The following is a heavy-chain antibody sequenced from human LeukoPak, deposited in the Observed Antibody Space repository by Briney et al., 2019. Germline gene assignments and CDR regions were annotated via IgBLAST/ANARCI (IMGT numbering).Heavy chain of an antibody. J-gene: IGHJ5*02. D-gene: IGHD1-26*01. CDR2: IYYSGST. V-gene: IGHV4-39*07. CDR1: GGSFSSYY. Sequence: SETLSLTCAVYGGSFSSYYWGWIRQPPGKGLEWIGSIYYSGSTYYNPSLKSRVTISVDTSKNQFSLKLSSVTAADTAVYYCARVKRVGASRWFDPWGQGTLVTVSS. CDR3: ARVKRVGASRWFDP.